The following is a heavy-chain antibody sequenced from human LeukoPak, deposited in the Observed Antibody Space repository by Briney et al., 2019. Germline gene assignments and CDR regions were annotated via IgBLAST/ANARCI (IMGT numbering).Heavy chain of an antibody. CDR2: IIPVLNIA. V-gene: IGHV1-69*04. J-gene: IGHJ4*02. CDR3: ARGGPLGVVTHHFDF. CDR1: GGTVSSYA. D-gene: IGHD3-3*01. Sequence: GASVKVSCKASGGTVSSYAISWVRQAPGQGLEWMGRIIPVLNIANYAQKFQGRVTITADKSTSTAYMELSSLRSEDTAVYYCARGGPLGVVTHHFDFWGQGTLVAVSS.